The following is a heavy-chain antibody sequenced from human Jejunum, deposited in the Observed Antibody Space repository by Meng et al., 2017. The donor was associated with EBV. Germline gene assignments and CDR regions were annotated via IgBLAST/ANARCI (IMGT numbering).Heavy chain of an antibody. CDR3: ARVAFSYTTRSLDS. CDR1: RGSFSGSY. Sequence: QVQLQQWGAGLLKPSETLSLTCAVYRGSFSGSYWSWIRQHPGKGLEWIGEINHSGSTNYNPSLRSRVTISVETSKNQFSLRLNSVTAADTAVYYCARVAFSYTTRSLDSWGQGTLVTVSS. CDR2: INHSGST. J-gene: IGHJ4*02. V-gene: IGHV4-34*02. D-gene: IGHD3-16*02.